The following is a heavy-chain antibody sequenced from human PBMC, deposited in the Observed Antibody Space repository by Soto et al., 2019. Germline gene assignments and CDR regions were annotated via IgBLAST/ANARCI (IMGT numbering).Heavy chain of an antibody. CDR2: IIPILGIA. CDR1: GGTFSSYT. Sequence: ASVKVSCKASGGTFSSYTISWVRQAPGQGLEWMGRIIPILGIANYAQKFQGRVTITADKSTSTAYMELSSLRSEDTAVYYCARHLGYCSSTSCSRFDYWGQGTLVTVSS. J-gene: IGHJ4*02. D-gene: IGHD2-2*01. V-gene: IGHV1-69*02. CDR3: ARHLGYCSSTSCSRFDY.